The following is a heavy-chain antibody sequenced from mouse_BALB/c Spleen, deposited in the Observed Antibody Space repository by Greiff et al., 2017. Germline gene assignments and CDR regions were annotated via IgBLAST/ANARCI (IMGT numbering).Heavy chain of an antibody. J-gene: IGHJ4*01. Sequence: EVQLQQSGPELVKPGASVKMSCKASGYTFTSYVMHWVKQKPRQGLEWIGYINPYNDGTKYNEKFKGKATLTSDKSSSTAYMELSSLTSEDSAVYYCARWSTYYAMDYWGQGTSVTVSA. CDR1: GYTFTSYV. V-gene: IGHV1-14*01. CDR3: ARWSTYYAMDY. CDR2: INPYNDGT.